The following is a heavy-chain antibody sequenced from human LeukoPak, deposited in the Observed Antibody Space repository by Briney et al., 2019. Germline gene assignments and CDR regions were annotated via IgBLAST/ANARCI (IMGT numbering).Heavy chain of an antibody. CDR1: GGSISSSPYY. Sequence: SETLSLTCTVAGGSISSSPYYWGWIRQAPGKGPEWIGNIYYSGSTYYNPSLKSRVTISVDKSTNQFSLKVNSVTAADSAVYYCARDPRFSWFDPWGQGTPVTVSS. V-gene: IGHV4-39*07. CDR3: ARDPRFSWFDP. J-gene: IGHJ5*02. CDR2: IYYSGST.